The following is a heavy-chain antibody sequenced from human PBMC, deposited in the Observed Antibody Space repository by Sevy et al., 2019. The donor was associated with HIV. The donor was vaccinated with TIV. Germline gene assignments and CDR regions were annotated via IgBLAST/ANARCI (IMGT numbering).Heavy chain of an antibody. J-gene: IGHJ6*02. V-gene: IGHV3-74*01. CDR3: AGGGRGISTAVMDV. Sequence: GGSLRLSCAASGFTFSSYWMHWVRQAPGKGLVWVSRSNSDGSRTSYADSVKGRFTISRDNAKDTLYLQMISLGAEEAAVDYCAGGGRGISTAVMDVWGQGTMVTVSS. CDR1: GFTFSSYW. CDR2: SNSDGSRT. D-gene: IGHD2-2*01.